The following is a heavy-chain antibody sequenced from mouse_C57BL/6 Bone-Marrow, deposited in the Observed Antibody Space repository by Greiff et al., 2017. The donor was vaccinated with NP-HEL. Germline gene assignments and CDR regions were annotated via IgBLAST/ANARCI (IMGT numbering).Heavy chain of an antibody. V-gene: IGHV14-4*01. D-gene: IGHD2-5*01. CDR1: GFNIKDDY. CDR2: IDPENGDT. Sequence: VQLQQSGAELVRPGASVKLSCTASGFNIKDDYMHWVKQRPEQGLEWIGWIDPENGDTESASKFQGKATITADTTSNTAYLQLSSLTSEDTAVYYCTTYYSNYDYAMDYWGQGTSVTVSS. CDR3: TTYYSNYDYAMDY. J-gene: IGHJ4*01.